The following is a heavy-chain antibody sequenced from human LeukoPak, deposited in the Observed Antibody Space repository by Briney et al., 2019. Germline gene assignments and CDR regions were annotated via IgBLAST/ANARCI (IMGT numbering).Heavy chain of an antibody. J-gene: IGHJ5*02. Sequence: PGGSLRLSCAASGFTFSSYSMNWVRQAPGKGLEWVSYISSSSSTIYYADSVKGRFTISRDNAKNSLYLQMNSLRAEDTAVYYCARNDYDFWSGAAGWFDPWGQGTLVTVSS. V-gene: IGHV3-48*01. CDR1: GFTFSSYS. CDR3: ARNDYDFWSGAAGWFDP. CDR2: ISSSSSTI. D-gene: IGHD3-3*01.